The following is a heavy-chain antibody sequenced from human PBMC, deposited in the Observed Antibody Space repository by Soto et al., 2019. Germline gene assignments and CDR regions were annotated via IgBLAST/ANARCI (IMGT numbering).Heavy chain of an antibody. CDR3: ARVTLPGTHYWYFDL. D-gene: IGHD6-13*01. CDR1: GGTFSSYA. V-gene: IGHV1-69*13. CDR2: IIPIFGTA. J-gene: IGHJ2*01. Sequence: ASVKVSCKASGGTFSSYAISWVRQAPGQGLEWMGGIIPIFGTANYAQKFQGRVTITADESTSTAYMELSSLRSEDTAVYYCARVTLPGTHYWYFDLWGRGTLVTVSS.